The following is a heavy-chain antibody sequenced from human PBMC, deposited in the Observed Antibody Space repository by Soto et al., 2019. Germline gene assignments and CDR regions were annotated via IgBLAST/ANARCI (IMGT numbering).Heavy chain of an antibody. CDR2: IIPIFGTA. J-gene: IGHJ4*02. Sequence: QVQLVQSGAEVKKPGSSVKVSCKASGGTFSSYAISWVRQAPGQGLEWMGGIIPIFGTANYAQKFQGRVRITAAEPRSTADMGLSSLRSEDTAVDYCAREGVAGTRQFDYWGQGTLVTVSS. V-gene: IGHV1-69*12. D-gene: IGHD6-19*01. CDR1: GGTFSSYA. CDR3: AREGVAGTRQFDY.